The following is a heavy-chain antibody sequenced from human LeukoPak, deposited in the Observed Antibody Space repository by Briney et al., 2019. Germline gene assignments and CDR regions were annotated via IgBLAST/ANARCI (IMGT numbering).Heavy chain of an antibody. D-gene: IGHD1-26*01. CDR2: ISGSSDYI. Sequence: GGSLRLSCAASGFTFSNSMNWVRQAPGKGLEWVSAISGSSDYIYYADSVKGRFTISRDNAKNSLFLQMNSLRAEDTAVYYCARWGVGAWVFDYWGQGTLVTVSS. V-gene: IGHV3-21*01. CDR1: GFTFSNS. J-gene: IGHJ4*02. CDR3: ARWGVGAWVFDY.